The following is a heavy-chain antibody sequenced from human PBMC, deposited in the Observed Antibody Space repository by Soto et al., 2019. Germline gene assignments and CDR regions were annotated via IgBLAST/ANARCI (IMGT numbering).Heavy chain of an antibody. CDR2: IYYSGST. CDR3: ARPDTAMGSYYFDY. D-gene: IGHD5-18*01. J-gene: IGHJ4*02. V-gene: IGHV4-39*01. CDR1: GGSISSSSYY. Sequence: SETLSLTCTVSGGSISSSSYYGGWIRQPPGKGLEWIGSIYYSGSTYYNPSLKSRVTISVDTSKNQFSLKLSSVTAADTAVYYCARPDTAMGSYYFDYWGQGTLVT.